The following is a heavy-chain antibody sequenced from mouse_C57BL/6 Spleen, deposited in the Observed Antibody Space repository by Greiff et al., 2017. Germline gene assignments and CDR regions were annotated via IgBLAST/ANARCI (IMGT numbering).Heavy chain of an antibody. CDR1: GYTFTSYW. J-gene: IGHJ2*01. Sequence: EVQLQQSGTVLARPGASVKMSCKTSGYTFTSYWMHWVKQRPGQGLEWIGAIYPGNRDTSYNQKFKGKAKLTAVTSASTAYMELSSLTNEDSAVYYCTGITTVGASYYFAYRGQGTTLTVSS. CDR3: TGITTVGASYYFAY. CDR2: IYPGNRDT. V-gene: IGHV1-5*01. D-gene: IGHD1-1*01.